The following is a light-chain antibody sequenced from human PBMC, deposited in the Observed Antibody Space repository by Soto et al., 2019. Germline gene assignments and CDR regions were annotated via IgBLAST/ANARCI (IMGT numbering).Light chain of an antibody. J-gene: IGKJ1*01. V-gene: IGKV3-20*01. Sequence: ESVLGQSRGTLYLSSGERANICCRASQSVSTSYLAWYQQKPGQAPRLLIYGASNRATGIPDRFSGSGSGTDFTLPISRQEPEDFAVYYWQQYGSSGTVGQGTKVDIK. CDR3: QQYGSSGT. CDR1: QSVSTSY. CDR2: GAS.